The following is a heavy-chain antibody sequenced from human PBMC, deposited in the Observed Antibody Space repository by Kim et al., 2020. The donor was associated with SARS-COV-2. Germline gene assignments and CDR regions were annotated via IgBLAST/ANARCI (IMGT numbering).Heavy chain of an antibody. CDR2: IYYSGST. CDR1: GVSISDRNYN. Sequence: SETLSLTCTVFGVSISDRNYNWGWIRQPPGKGLEWIGSIYYSGSTFYSPSLKSRLTISVDTSKNQFSLKLSSVTAADTAVYYCARRDYGGFDYWGQGTRVTVSS. V-gene: IGHV4-39*01. J-gene: IGHJ4*02. D-gene: IGHD4-17*01. CDR3: ARRDYGGFDY.